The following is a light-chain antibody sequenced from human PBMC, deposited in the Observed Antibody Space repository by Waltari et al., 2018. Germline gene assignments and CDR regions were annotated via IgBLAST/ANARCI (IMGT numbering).Light chain of an antibody. V-gene: IGKV1-33*01. CDR3: QQYDNIPHT. J-gene: IGKJ2*01. CDR2: DAS. Sequence: LSASVGDRVTITCQASQDIEKHLNWYQQKPGKAPKLLIYDASNLETGVPLRFSGSRSRTDFTFTISSLQPEDVATYYCQQYDNIPHTFGQGTTLEIK. CDR1: QDIEKH.